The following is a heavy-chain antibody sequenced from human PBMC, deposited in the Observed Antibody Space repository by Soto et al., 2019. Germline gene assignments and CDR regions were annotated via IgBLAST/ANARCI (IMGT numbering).Heavy chain of an antibody. J-gene: IGHJ4*02. CDR3: ARGSSNWAYYFDC. Sequence: EVHLVESGGGLVQPGGSLRLSCAASGFTFSRYSLNWVRQAPGKGLESVSYITSSGTTVYYADSVRRRFTISRDNAKNSLYLQMNSLRDDDAAVYYCARGSSNWAYYFDCWGQGTLVTVSS. CDR2: ITSSGTTV. V-gene: IGHV3-48*02. D-gene: IGHD6-13*01. CDR1: GFTFSRYS.